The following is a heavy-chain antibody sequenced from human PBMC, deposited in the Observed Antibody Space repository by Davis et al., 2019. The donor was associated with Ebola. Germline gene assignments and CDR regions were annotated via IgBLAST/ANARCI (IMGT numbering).Heavy chain of an antibody. D-gene: IGHD6-19*01. V-gene: IGHV4-39*07. J-gene: IGHJ4*02. CDR1: GASISSSTYY. CDR2: IYHIGST. Sequence: SETLSLTCIVSGASISSSTYYWAWIRQAPGKGLEWIGSIYHIGSTYYNPSLQSRVTISVDTSKNQFSLKPSSVTAADTAVYYCATGWNFDYWGQGTLVTVSS. CDR3: ATGWNFDY.